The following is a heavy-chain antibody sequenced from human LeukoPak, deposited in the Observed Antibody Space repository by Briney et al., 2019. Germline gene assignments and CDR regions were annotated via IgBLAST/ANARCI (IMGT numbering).Heavy chain of an antibody. CDR3: AKDRLLVGATTIDY. D-gene: IGHD1-26*01. Sequence: GGSLRLSCAASGFTFSSYAMSWVRQAPGKGLEWVSAISGSGGSTYYADSVKGRFTISRDNSKNTLYLQMNSLRAEDTAVYYCAKDRLLVGATTIDYWGQETLVTVSS. CDR2: ISGSGGST. J-gene: IGHJ4*02. V-gene: IGHV3-23*01. CDR1: GFTFSSYA.